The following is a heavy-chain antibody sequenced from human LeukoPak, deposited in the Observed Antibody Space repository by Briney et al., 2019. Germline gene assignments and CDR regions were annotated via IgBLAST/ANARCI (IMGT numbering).Heavy chain of an antibody. CDR2: ISGSGGST. J-gene: IGHJ4*02. CDR1: GFTFSSYA. CDR3: VRSGRGTYYYFDY. D-gene: IGHD1-26*01. V-gene: IGHV3-23*01. Sequence: GGSLRLSCAASGFTFSSYAMSWVRQAPGKGLEWVSAISGSGGSTYYADSVKGRFTISRDNSKNTLYVQMNSLRADDTAVYYCVRSGRGTYYYFDYWGQGTLVTVSS.